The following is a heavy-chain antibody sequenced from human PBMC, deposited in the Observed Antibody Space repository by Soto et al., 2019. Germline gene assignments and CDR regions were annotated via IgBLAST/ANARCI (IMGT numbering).Heavy chain of an antibody. CDR3: ARDAAYYYDSSGYLSEYFQH. Sequence: ASVKVSCKASGYTFTGYYMHWVRQAPGQGLEWMGWINPNSGGTNYAQKFQGRVTMARDTSISTAYMELSRLRSDDTAVYYCARDAAYYYDSSGYLSEYFQHWGQGTLVTVSS. CDR2: INPNSGGT. D-gene: IGHD3-22*01. CDR1: GYTFTGYY. J-gene: IGHJ1*01. V-gene: IGHV1-2*02.